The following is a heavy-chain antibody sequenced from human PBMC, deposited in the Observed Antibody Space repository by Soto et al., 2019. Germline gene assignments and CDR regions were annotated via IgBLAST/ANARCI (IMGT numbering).Heavy chain of an antibody. CDR2: IYYSGST. Sequence: PSETLSLTCTVSGGSIGSGDYYWSWIRLPPGKGLEWIGYIYYSGSTYYNPSLKSRVTISVDTSKNQFSLKVSSVTAADTAVYYCVRAYNWNYIVNLWGQGTLVTVSS. V-gene: IGHV4-30-4*01. CDR3: VRAYNWNYIVNL. D-gene: IGHD1-7*01. J-gene: IGHJ4*02. CDR1: GGSIGSGDYY.